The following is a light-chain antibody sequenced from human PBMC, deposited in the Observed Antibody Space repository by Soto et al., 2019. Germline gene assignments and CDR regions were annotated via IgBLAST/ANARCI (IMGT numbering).Light chain of an antibody. CDR2: GAS. V-gene: IGKV3-15*01. J-gene: IGKJ5*01. CDR1: QSVSSN. CDR3: QQYGSSPT. Sequence: EIVMTQSPATLSVSPGERAPLSCRASQSVSSNLAWYQQKPGQAPRLLIYGASTRATGIPARFSGSRSGTEFTLTISRLEPEDFAVYYCQQYGSSPTFGQGTRLEI.